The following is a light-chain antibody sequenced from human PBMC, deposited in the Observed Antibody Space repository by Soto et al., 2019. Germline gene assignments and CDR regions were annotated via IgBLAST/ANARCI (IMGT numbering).Light chain of an antibody. V-gene: IGKV3-20*01. CDR1: QSVSFSY. CDR3: QQYGSSPGT. CDR2: GAS. J-gene: IGKJ2*01. Sequence: EIVLTQSPGTLSLSPGERATLSCWASQSVSFSYLAWYQQKPGQAPRLLIYGASSRAAGIPNRFSGSGSGTDLTLTISRLEPEDFAVYYCQQYGSSPGTFGQGTKLEIK.